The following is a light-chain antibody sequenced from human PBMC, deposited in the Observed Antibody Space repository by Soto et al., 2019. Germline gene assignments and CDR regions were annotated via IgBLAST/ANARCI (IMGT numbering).Light chain of an antibody. Sequence: EIVLTQSPGTLSLSPGERATLSCRASQSVNNNYLAWYQQKPGQAPMLLIYGASSRATVIPDRVSGSGSGTDLTLTISRLEPEEFAVYYCQQYGSSQYTFGQGTKLEIK. CDR3: QQYGSSQYT. CDR1: QSVNNNY. V-gene: IGKV3-20*01. J-gene: IGKJ2*01. CDR2: GAS.